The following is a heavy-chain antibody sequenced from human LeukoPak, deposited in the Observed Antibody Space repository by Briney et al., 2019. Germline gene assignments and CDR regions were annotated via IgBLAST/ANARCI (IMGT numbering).Heavy chain of an antibody. CDR2: INPNSGGT. D-gene: IGHD2-8*01. CDR1: GYTFTGYY. V-gene: IGHV1-2*02. CDR3: AIVTGYCTNGVCYDYYYYYMDV. Sequence: ASVKVSCKASGYTFTGYYMHWVRQAPGQGLEWMGWINPNSGGTNYAQKFQGRVTMTRDTSISTAYMELSRLRSDDTAVYYCAIVTGYCTNGVCYDYYYYYMDVWGKGPTVTVSS. J-gene: IGHJ6*03.